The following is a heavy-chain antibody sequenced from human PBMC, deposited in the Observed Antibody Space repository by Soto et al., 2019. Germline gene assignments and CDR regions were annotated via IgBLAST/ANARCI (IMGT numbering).Heavy chain of an antibody. V-gene: IGHV3-53*04. CDR2: VHRGGAT. D-gene: IGHD4-17*01. CDR1: GFSVSNNA. Sequence: EVQLVESGGDLVQPGGSLRLSCAASGFSVSNNAMSWVRQAPGKGLEWVSVVHRGGATHYADSVKGRFTTSRHNSENTLSLQMNSLRVEDTAIYYCARIDFGDDNWGQGTRVTVSS. J-gene: IGHJ4*02. CDR3: ARIDFGDDN.